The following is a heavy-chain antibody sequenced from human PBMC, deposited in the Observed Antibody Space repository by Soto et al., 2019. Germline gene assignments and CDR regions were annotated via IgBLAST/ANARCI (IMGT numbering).Heavy chain of an antibody. CDR3: ARVEGIVVVVAAIGFPQLYGMDV. CDR1: GGSISSSSYY. Sequence: NPSETLSLTCTVSGGSISSSSYYWGWIRQPPGKGLEWIGSIYYSGSTYYNPSLKSRVTISVDTSKNQFSLKLSSVTAADTAVYYCARVEGIVVVVAAIGFPQLYGMDVWGQGTTVTVPS. J-gene: IGHJ6*02. CDR2: IYYSGST. D-gene: IGHD2-15*01. V-gene: IGHV4-39*01.